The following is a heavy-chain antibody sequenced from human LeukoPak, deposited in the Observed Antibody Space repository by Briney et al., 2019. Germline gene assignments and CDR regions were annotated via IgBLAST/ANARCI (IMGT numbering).Heavy chain of an antibody. CDR3: ARDIYSSSSGNWFDP. J-gene: IGHJ5*02. CDR1: GGSISSYY. CDR2: IYYSGST. D-gene: IGHD6-6*01. V-gene: IGHV4-59*01. Sequence: PSETLSLTCTVSGGSISSYYRSWIRQPPGKGLEWIGYIYYSGSTNYNPSLKSRVTISVDTSKNQFSLKLSSVTAADTAVYYCARDIYSSSSGNWFDPWGQGTLVTVSS.